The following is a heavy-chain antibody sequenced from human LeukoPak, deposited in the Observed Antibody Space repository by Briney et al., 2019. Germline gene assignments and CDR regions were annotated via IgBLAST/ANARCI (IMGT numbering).Heavy chain of an antibody. CDR3: TKAARLGPSHFDY. D-gene: IGHD6-25*01. Sequence: GGSLRLSCATSGFTFTAYGLHWVRQAPGMGLEWVAVVWVDGNNKFYADSVKGRFTISRDNSRSTLYLHMNSLRDDDTAVYYCTKAARLGPSHFDYWGRGTLVTVSS. V-gene: IGHV3-33*03. CDR1: GFTFTAYG. J-gene: IGHJ4*02. CDR2: VWVDGNNK.